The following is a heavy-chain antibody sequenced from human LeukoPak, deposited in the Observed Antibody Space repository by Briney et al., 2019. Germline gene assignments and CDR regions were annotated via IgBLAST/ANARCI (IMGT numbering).Heavy chain of an antibody. Sequence: ASVTVSCTASGYTFTSYGISWVRQAPGQGLEWMGWISAYNGNTNYAQKLQGRVTMTTDTSTSTAYMELRSLRSDDTAVYYCARVEELLDPFDYWGQGTLVTVSS. J-gene: IGHJ4*02. V-gene: IGHV1-18*01. D-gene: IGHD1-26*01. CDR3: ARVEELLDPFDY. CDR2: ISAYNGNT. CDR1: GYTFTSYG.